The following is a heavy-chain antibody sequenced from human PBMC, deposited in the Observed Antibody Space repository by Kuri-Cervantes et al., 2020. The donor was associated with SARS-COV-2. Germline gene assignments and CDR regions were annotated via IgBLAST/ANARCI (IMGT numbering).Heavy chain of an antibody. CDR2: IYYSGST. CDR1: GGSISSSSYY. V-gene: IGHV4-39*01. D-gene: IGHD5-18*01. Sequence: GSLRLSCTVSGGSISSSSYYWGWIRQPPGKGLKWIGSIYYSGSTYYNPSLKSRVTISVDTSKNQFSLKLSSVTAADTAVCYCASQVDTAMAFDYWGQGTLVTVSS. J-gene: IGHJ4*02. CDR3: ASQVDTAMAFDY.